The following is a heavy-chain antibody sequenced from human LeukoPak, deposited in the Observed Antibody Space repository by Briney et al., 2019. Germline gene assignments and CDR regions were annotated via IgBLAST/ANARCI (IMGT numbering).Heavy chain of an antibody. CDR2: IYYSGST. D-gene: IGHD6-19*01. CDR1: GGSISSSSYY. CDR3: ARLGGQWLRGSDY. V-gene: IGHV4-39*01. Sequence: KPSETLSLTCTVSGGSISSSSYYWGWIRQPPGKGLGWIGSIYYSGSTYYNPSLKSRVTISVDTSKNQFSLKLSSVTAADTAVYYCARLGGQWLRGSDYWGQGTLVTVSS. J-gene: IGHJ4*02.